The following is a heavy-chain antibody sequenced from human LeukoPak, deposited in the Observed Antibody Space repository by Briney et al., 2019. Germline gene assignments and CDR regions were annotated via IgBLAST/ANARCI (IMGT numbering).Heavy chain of an antibody. CDR2: MSYSGDT. V-gene: IGHV4-31*03. Sequence: PSETLSLTCTVSGGSISSGGYYWSWIRQHPGTGLEGIGYMSYSGDTYYNASLKSRITISLDTSKNQFSLKLSSVTAADTAVYYFAVKVAATGYYWGQGTLVTVSS. D-gene: IGHD2-15*01. CDR3: AVKVAATGYY. J-gene: IGHJ4*02. CDR1: GGSISSGGYY.